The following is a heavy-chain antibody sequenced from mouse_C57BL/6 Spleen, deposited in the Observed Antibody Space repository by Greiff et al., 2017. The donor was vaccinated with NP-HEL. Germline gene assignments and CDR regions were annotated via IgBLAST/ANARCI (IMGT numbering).Heavy chain of an antibody. CDR2: IYPGVGYT. D-gene: IGHD2-5*01. V-gene: IGHV1-63*01. CDR3: ARNSNYLDY. J-gene: IGHJ2*01. CDR1: GYPFPNYW. Sequence: QVQLQQSGAELVRPGTSVKMSCKASGYPFPNYWIGWAKQRPGHGLEWFGAIYPGVGYTNSNEKFKDKATLTADKSSSTAYMQFSSLTSEDTAIYYCARNSNYLDYWGQGTTLTVSS.